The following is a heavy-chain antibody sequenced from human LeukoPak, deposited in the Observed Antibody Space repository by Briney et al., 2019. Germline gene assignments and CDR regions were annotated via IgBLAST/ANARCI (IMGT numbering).Heavy chain of an antibody. V-gene: IGHV3-23*01. J-gene: IGHJ6*03. CDR1: GFTFSSYA. D-gene: IGHD2-2*01. Sequence: GGSLRLSCAASGFTFSSYAISWVRQAPGKGLEWVSAISGSGGSTYYADSVRGRFTISRDNSKNTLYLQMNSLRAEDTAVYYCAKDLVVPAAPYYYYYYMDVWGKGTTVTVSS. CDR3: AKDLVVPAAPYYYYYYMDV. CDR2: ISGSGGST.